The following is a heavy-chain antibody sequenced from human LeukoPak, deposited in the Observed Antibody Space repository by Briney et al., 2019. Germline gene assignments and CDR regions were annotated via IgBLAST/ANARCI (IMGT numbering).Heavy chain of an antibody. CDR1: GGSISSSSYY. CDR3: ARGGYYGSGNDFRFDP. V-gene: IGHV4-39*07. Sequence: SETLSLTCTVSGGSISSSSYYWGWIRQPPGKGLEWIGSIYYSGSTNYNPSLKSRVTISVDTSKNQFSLKLSSVTAADTAVYYCARGGYYGSGNDFRFDPWGQGTLVTVSS. D-gene: IGHD3-10*01. CDR2: IYYSGST. J-gene: IGHJ5*02.